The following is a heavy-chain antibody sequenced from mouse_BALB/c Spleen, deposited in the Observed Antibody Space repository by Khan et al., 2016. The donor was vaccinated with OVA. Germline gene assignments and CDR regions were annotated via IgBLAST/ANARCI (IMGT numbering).Heavy chain of an antibody. J-gene: IGHJ2*01. Sequence: VRLQQSGPELVKPGASVKISCKASGYSFTGYFMNWVMQSHGKSLEWIGRINPHIGETLYNQKFKGKATLTVDESSRTVHMELRSLASADSAVYYCARKNGSDFDYWGQGTTLTVSS. CDR1: GYSFTGYF. V-gene: IGHV1-20*02. CDR3: ARKNGSDFDY. CDR2: INPHIGET. D-gene: IGHD1-1*01.